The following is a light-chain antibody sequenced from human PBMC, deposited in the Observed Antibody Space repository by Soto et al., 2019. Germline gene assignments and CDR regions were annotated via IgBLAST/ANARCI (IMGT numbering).Light chain of an antibody. CDR3: QQYNNWPLSWT. CDR2: GAS. J-gene: IGKJ1*01. V-gene: IGKV3-15*01. Sequence: ELVMTQSPATLSVSPGERATLSCRASQSISSNLAWYQQKPGQAPRLLIYGASTRATGIPARFSGSGSGTEFTLTISSLQSEDFAVYHCQQYNNWPLSWTFGQGTKVEIK. CDR1: QSISSN.